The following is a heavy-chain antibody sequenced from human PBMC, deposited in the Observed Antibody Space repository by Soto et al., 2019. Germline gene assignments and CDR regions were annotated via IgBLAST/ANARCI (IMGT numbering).Heavy chain of an antibody. J-gene: IGHJ6*02. CDR1: GGSFSCSY. CDR3: ARFKNRGGDYSTYYYYGMDV. V-gene: IGHV4-34*01. CDR2: INHSGST. Sequence: SQTLSLTCAVYGGSFSCSYWSWIRHPPGKGLEWIGEINHSGSTNYNPSLKGQVTISVDTSKNQFSLKLSSVTAADTAVYYCARFKNRGGDYSTYYYYGMDVWGQGTTVTVSS. D-gene: IGHD2-21*02.